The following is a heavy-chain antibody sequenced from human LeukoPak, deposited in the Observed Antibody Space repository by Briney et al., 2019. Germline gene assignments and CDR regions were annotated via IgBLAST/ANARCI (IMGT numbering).Heavy chain of an antibody. V-gene: IGHV1-18*04. CDR1: GYSFTSHY. D-gene: IGHD3-3*01. Sequence: ASVKVSCKASGYSFTSHYMHWVRQAPGQGLEWMGWISAYNGNTNYAQKLQGRVTMTTDTSTSTAYMELRSLRSDDTAVYYCARGGVGYDFWSGYPYYFDYWGQGTLVTVSS. CDR3: ARGGVGYDFWSGYPYYFDY. CDR2: ISAYNGNT. J-gene: IGHJ4*02.